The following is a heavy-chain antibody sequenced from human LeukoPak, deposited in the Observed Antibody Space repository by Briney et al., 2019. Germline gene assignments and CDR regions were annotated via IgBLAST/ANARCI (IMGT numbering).Heavy chain of an antibody. Sequence: SETLSLTCAVYGWSFNDYYWNWIRQPPGKGLERIGEINARGDTNYNPSLKSRVTISADTSKKQFSLRLTSMIAADTALYYCARGQVPAARGYNWFDPWGQGTLVTVSS. CDR3: ARGQVPAARGYNWFDP. D-gene: IGHD2-2*01. CDR1: GWSFNDYY. V-gene: IGHV4-34*01. J-gene: IGHJ5*02. CDR2: INARGDT.